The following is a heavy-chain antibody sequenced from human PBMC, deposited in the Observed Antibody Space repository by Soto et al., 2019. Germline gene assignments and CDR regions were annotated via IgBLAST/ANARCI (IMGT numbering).Heavy chain of an antibody. V-gene: IGHV1-8*01. Sequence: QVQLVQSGAEVKKPGASVKVSCKASGYTFTSYDINWVRQATGQGLEWMGWMNPNSGNTGYAQKFQGRVTMTRNTSISTGYMELSSLRSEGTAVYYSEAHPDDSSGYRWGQGTLVTVSS. CDR1: GYTFTSYD. D-gene: IGHD3-22*01. CDR2: MNPNSGNT. J-gene: IGHJ4*02. CDR3: EAHPDDSSGYR.